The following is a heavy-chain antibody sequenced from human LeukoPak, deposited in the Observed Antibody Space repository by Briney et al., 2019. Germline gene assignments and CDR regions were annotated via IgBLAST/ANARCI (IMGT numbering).Heavy chain of an antibody. CDR2: IYWNDDK. CDR1: GFSLSTRGVG. Sequence: SGPTLVNPTQTLTLTCTFSGFSLSTRGVGVGWIRQPPGKALEWLALIYWNDDKPYSPSPKNRLTITKDTSKNQVVLTMTNMDPVDTATYYCAHRISSGWKIDSFDIWGQGTMVTVTS. J-gene: IGHJ3*02. D-gene: IGHD6-19*01. V-gene: IGHV2-5*01. CDR3: AHRISSGWKIDSFDI.